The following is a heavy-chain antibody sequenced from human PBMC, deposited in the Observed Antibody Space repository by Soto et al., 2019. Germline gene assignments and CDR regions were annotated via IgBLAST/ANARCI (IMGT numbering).Heavy chain of an antibody. Sequence: EVHLLESGGDLVQPGGSLRLSCTASGLTFSTYAMSWVRQAPGKGLEWVSAIGGSGTGGRTYYADSVKGRCTISRDNSKKTVYLQMNSSRGDATAVYYCGKSTGGIDGYNSDYDGMDVWGQGTTVTVSS. J-gene: IGHJ6*02. CDR3: GKSTGGIDGYNSDYDGMDV. D-gene: IGHD5-12*01. CDR1: GLTFSTYA. V-gene: IGHV3-23*01. CDR2: IGGSGTGGRT.